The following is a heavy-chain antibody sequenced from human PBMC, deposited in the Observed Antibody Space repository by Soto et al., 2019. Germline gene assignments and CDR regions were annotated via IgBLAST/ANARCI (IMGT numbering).Heavy chain of an antibody. Sequence: EVQLVESGGGLIYPGGSLRLSCAASGLTISNAWMNWVRQAPGKGLEWVGRIKTNSEGGTTDYAAAVKGRFTVSRDDSKNTLYLQMNSLKTEDTVVYYCTTGSVEGVWGQGTMVAVSS. V-gene: IGHV3-15*07. CDR3: TTGSVEGV. CDR2: IKTNSEGGTT. J-gene: IGHJ6*02. CDR1: GLTISNAW.